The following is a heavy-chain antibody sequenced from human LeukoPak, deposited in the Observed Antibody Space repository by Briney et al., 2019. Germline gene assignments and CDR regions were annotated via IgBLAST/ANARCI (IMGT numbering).Heavy chain of an antibody. CDR2: IYYSGST. CDR3: ARDLPYCSSTSCYYYGMDV. CDR1: GGPISSYY. Sequence: SETLSLTCTVSGGPISSYYWSWIRQPPGKGLEWIGYIYYSGSTNYNPSLKSRVTISVDTSKNQFSLKLSSVTAADTAVYYCARDLPYCSSTSCYYYGMDVWGQGTTVTVSS. V-gene: IGHV4-59*12. J-gene: IGHJ6*02. D-gene: IGHD2-2*01.